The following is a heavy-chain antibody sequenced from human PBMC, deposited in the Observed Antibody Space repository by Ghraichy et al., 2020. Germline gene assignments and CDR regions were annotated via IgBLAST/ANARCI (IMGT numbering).Heavy chain of an antibody. Sequence: ESLNISCAASGFTFSSYAMSWVRQAPGKGLECVSSISGSGISTYYADSVKGRFTISRDNSKNTLYLQMNSLRSEDTAVYYCAKVHSSGWYQVKSGPFDYWGQGILATVSS. V-gene: IGHV3-23*01. CDR2: ISGSGIST. J-gene: IGHJ4*02. CDR1: GFTFSSYA. CDR3: AKVHSSGWYQVKSGPFDY. D-gene: IGHD6-19*01.